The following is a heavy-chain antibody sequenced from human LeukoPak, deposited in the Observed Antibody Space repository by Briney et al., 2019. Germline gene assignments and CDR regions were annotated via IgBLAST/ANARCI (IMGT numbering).Heavy chain of an antibody. CDR2: IVVGSGNT. CDR1: GLTFTSSA. Sequence: SVKVSCKASGLTFTSSAMQWVRQARGQRLEWIGWIVVGSGNTNYAQKFQERVTITRDMSTSTAYMELSSLRSEDTAVYYCAAGIVVVTATYYYYYYGMDVWGQGTTVTVSS. CDR3: AAGIVVVTATYYYYYYGMDV. V-gene: IGHV1-58*02. D-gene: IGHD2-21*02. J-gene: IGHJ6*02.